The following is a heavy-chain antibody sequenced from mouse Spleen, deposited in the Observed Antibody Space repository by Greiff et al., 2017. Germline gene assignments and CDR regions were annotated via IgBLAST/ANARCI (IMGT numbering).Heavy chain of an antibody. V-gene: IGHV1-64*01. J-gene: IGHJ1*01. CDR3: ARGGDWYFDV. Sequence: QVQLKQSGAELVKPGASVKLSCKASGYTFTSYWMHWVKQRPGQGLEWIGMIHPNSGSTNYNEKFKSKATLTVDKSSSTAYMQLSSLTSEDSAVYYCARGGDWYFDVWGAGTTVTVSS. CDR1: GYTFTSYW. CDR2: IHPNSGST.